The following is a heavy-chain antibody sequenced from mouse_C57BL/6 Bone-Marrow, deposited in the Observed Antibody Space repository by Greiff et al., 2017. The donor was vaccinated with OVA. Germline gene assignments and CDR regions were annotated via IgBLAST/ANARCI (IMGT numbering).Heavy chain of an antibody. J-gene: IGHJ3*01. Sequence: QVQLKQSGAELVKPGASVKISCKASGYAFSSYWMNWVKQRPGKGLEWIGQIYPGDGDTNYNGKFKGKATLTADKSSSTAYMQLSSLTSEDSAVYFCARSYYGSSSAYWGQGTLVTVSA. CDR1: GYAFSSYW. CDR3: ARSYYGSSSAY. CDR2: IYPGDGDT. D-gene: IGHD1-1*01. V-gene: IGHV1-80*01.